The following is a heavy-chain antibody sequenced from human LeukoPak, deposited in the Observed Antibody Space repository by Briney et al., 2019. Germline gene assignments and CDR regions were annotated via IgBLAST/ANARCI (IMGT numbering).Heavy chain of an antibody. CDR3: AKDYDYVWGSRWF. J-gene: IGHJ4*02. Sequence: PGGSLRLSFAASRFTFSSYAMTWVRQAPGKGLEWVSIISGSGDNTYCADSVKGRFTISGDNSKNTLYLQMNSLRAEDTAVYYCAKDYDYVWGSRWFWGQGTLVTVSS. CDR1: RFTFSSYA. V-gene: IGHV3-23*01. D-gene: IGHD3-16*01. CDR2: ISGSGDNT.